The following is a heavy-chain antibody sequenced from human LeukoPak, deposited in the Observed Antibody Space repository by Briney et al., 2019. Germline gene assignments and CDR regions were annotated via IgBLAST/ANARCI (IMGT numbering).Heavy chain of an antibody. V-gene: IGHV3-7*01. CDR3: AREEVPAANWFDP. CDR2: IKQDGSEK. Sequence: PGGSLRLSCAASGFTFSSYWLNWVRQAPGKGLEWVANIKQDGSEKFYVDSVKGRFTISRDNAKNSLYLQMNSLRAEDTAVYYCAREEVPAANWFDPWGQGTLVTVSS. D-gene: IGHD2-2*01. J-gene: IGHJ5*02. CDR1: GFTFSSYW.